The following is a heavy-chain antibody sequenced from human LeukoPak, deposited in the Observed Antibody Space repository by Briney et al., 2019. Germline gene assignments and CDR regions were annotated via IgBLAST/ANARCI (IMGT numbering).Heavy chain of an antibody. J-gene: IGHJ4*02. CDR2: ISFSGST. CDR1: GGSMSSYY. CDR3: ARGRMTGVFDY. D-gene: IGHD3-9*01. Sequence: TSETLSLTCTVSGGSMSSYYWSWIRQPPGKGLEWIGYISFSGSTNYNPSLKSRVTISVDTSKNQFSLRLSSVTAADTAVYYCARGRMTGVFDYWGQGTLSTVSS. V-gene: IGHV4-59*01.